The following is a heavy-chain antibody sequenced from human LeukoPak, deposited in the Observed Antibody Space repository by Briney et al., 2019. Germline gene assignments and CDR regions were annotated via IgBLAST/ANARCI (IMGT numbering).Heavy chain of an antibody. CDR2: IRYDGSNK. Sequence: GGSLRLSCAASGFTFSSYAMSWVRQAPGKGLEWVAFIRYDGSNKYYADSVKGLFTISRANSKNTPYLQMNSLRAEDTAVYYCAKESWELLYGPLTNWFDPWGQGTLVTVSS. V-gene: IGHV3-30*02. CDR1: GFTFSSYA. CDR3: AKESWELLYGPLTNWFDP. J-gene: IGHJ5*02. D-gene: IGHD1-26*01.